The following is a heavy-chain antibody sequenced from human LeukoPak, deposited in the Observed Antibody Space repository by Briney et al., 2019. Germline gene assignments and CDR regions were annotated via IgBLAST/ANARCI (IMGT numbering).Heavy chain of an antibody. CDR3: AREDEGVFDY. V-gene: IGHV3-30-3*01. J-gene: IGHJ4*02. CDR1: GFTFSSYA. CDR2: ISYDGSNK. Sequence: GRSLRLSCAASGFTFSSYAMHWVRQAPGKGPEWVAVISYDGSNKYYADSVKGRFTISRDNSKNTLYVQMNSLRAEDTAVYYRAREDEGVFDYWGQGTLVTVSS. D-gene: IGHD3-16*01.